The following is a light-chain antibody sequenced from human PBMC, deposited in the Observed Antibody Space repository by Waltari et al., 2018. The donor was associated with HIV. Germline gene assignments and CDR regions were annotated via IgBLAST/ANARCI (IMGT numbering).Light chain of an antibody. CDR1: QSVSSN. CDR3: QQYNNWPPFT. J-gene: IGKJ3*01. CDR2: GAS. V-gene: IGKV3-15*01. Sequence: EIVMTQSPATLSASPGERATLSCRASQSVSSNLAWYQQKPGQAPRLLIHGASTRATGIPARFSGSGSGTEFTLTISSLQSEDFAVYYCQQYNNWPPFTFGPGTKVDIK.